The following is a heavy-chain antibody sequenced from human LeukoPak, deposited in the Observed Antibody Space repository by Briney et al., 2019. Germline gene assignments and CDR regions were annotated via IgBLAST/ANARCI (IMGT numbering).Heavy chain of an antibody. D-gene: IGHD2-2*01. CDR1: GFTFSSYS. Sequence: GGSLRLSCAASGFTFSSYSMNWVRQAPGKGLEWVSSISSSSSYIYYADSVKGRFTISRDNAKNSLYLQMNSLRAEDTAVYYCARPGAYCSSTSCYRPYYYYGMDVWGQGTTVTVSS. J-gene: IGHJ6*02. V-gene: IGHV3-21*01. CDR2: ISSSSSYI. CDR3: ARPGAYCSSTSCYRPYYYYGMDV.